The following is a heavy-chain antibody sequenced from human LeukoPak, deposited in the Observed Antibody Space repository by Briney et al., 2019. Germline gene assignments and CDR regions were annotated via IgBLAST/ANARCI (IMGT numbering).Heavy chain of an antibody. CDR1: GSTFSSYG. V-gene: IGHV3-33*01. CDR2: IWYDGSNK. D-gene: IGHD6-13*01. Sequence: GGSLRLSCAASGSTFSSYGMHWVRQAPGKGLEWVAVIWYDGSNKYYADSVKGRFTISRDNSKNTLYLQMNSLRAEDTAVYYCARERRARSSSWYDYWGQGTLVTVSS. J-gene: IGHJ4*02. CDR3: ARERRARSSSWYDY.